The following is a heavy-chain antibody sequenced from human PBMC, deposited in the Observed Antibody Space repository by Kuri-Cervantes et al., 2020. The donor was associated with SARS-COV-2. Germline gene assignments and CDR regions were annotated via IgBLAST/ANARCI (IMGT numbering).Heavy chain of an antibody. D-gene: IGHD1-26*01. CDR1: GFTFRSYA. J-gene: IGHJ4*02. Sequence: SLTLSSPASGFTFRSYAMHWVRQAPGKGLEWVAVISYDGNRRYYADSVKGRSSISRENSNNTLYLQMNSLSDEDTAVYFCAIAHTGGYYPLDFWGQGILVTVSS. CDR2: ISYDGNRR. V-gene: IGHV3-30*01. CDR3: AIAHTGGYYPLDF.